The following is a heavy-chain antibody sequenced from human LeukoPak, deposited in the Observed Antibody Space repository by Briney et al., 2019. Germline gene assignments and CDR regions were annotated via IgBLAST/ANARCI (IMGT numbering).Heavy chain of an antibody. J-gene: IGHJ5*02. D-gene: IGHD6-6*01. Sequence: SETLSLTCTVSGGSISNYYWSWIRQPPGKGLEWIGYIYYSGSTNYNPSLKSRVTISVDTSKNQFSLKLSSVTAADTAVYYCARLSSLANIAARGRTWLDPWGQGSLVTVSS. CDR3: ARLSSLANIAARGRTWLDP. CDR1: GGSISNYY. V-gene: IGHV4-59*01. CDR2: IYYSGST.